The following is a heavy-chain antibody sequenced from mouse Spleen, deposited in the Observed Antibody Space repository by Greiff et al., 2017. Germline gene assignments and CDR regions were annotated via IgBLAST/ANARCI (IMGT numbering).Heavy chain of an antibody. V-gene: IGHV1-80*01. Sequence: QVQLKESGAELVRPGSSVKISCKASGYAFSSYWMNWVKQRPGQGLEWIGQIYPGDGDTNYNGKFKGKATLTADKSSSTAYMQLSSLTSEDSAVYFCAAYYGDDVFDYWGQGTTLTVSS. CDR1: GYAFSSYW. J-gene: IGHJ2*01. D-gene: IGHD1-2*01. CDR2: IYPGDGDT. CDR3: AAYYGDDVFDY.